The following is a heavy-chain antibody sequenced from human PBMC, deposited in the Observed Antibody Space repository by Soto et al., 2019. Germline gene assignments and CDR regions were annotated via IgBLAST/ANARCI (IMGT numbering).Heavy chain of an antibody. CDR3: ARDPSSLAVGGGYYYYGMDV. D-gene: IGHD6-19*01. CDR1: GFTFSSYG. CDR2: IWYDGSNK. Sequence: SLRLSCAASGFTFSSYGMHWVRQAPGKGLEWVAVIWYDGSNKYYADSVKGRFTISRDNSKNTLYLQMNSLRAEDTAVYYCARDPSSLAVGGGYYYYGMDVWGRGTTVTISS. J-gene: IGHJ6*02. V-gene: IGHV3-33*01.